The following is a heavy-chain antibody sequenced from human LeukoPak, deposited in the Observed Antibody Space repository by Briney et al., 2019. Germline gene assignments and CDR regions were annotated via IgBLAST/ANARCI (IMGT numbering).Heavy chain of an antibody. V-gene: IGHV3-30*04. D-gene: IGHD6-13*01. CDR3: ASPMYSSTWTPFDY. Sequence: GRSLRLSCAASGFTFSSYAMHWVRQAPGKGLEWVAVISYDGSNKYYADSVKGRFTISRDNSKNTLYLQMNSLRAEDTAVYYCASPMYSSTWTPFDYWGREPWSPSPQ. CDR1: GFTFSSYA. CDR2: ISYDGSNK. J-gene: IGHJ4*02.